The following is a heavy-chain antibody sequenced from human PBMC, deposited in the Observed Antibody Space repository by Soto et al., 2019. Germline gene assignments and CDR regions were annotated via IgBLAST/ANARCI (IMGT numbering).Heavy chain of an antibody. CDR1: GFPFSDHY. Sequence: QVQLVESGGGLVKPGGSLRLSCASSGFPFSDHYMSWIRRSPGKGLEFLSYISPGTTYKNYADSVKGRFTISRDNAKSSLYLQLNGLRAEDTAVYFCSRGGSGGLFDLWGQGTFVTVSS. CDR2: ISPGTTYK. D-gene: IGHD2-15*01. CDR3: SRGGSGGLFDL. J-gene: IGHJ4*02. V-gene: IGHV3-11*06.